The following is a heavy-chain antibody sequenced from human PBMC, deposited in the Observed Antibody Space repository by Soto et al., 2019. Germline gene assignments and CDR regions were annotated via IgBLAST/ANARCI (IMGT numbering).Heavy chain of an antibody. V-gene: IGHV2-5*02. CDR3: ARSKYSISSFDY. CDR1: GFSLSTDDVG. CDR2: IYWDDDK. D-gene: IGHD6-6*01. Sequence: SGPTLANPTQPLTLTCTFSGFSLSTDDVGVGWIRQPPGKALDWLAVIYWDDDKRYSPSLKSRLTITKDTSKNQVLLTMTNMDPVDTATYFCARSKYSISSFDYWGQGALVTVSS. J-gene: IGHJ4*02.